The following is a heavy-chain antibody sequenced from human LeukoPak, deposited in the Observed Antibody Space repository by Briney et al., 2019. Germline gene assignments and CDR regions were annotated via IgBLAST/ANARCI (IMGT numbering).Heavy chain of an antibody. CDR1: GLTFSGFG. D-gene: IGHD3-3*01. Sequence: GGSLRLFCTASGLTFSGFGMNWVRQAPGKGLEWVSTISDSTNYIYYADPVKGRFTISRDNAKSSLYLQMNSLRADDTAVYYCARGRGPTIFGVGEDYFDFWGQGTLVTVSS. J-gene: IGHJ4*02. CDR2: ISDSTNYI. V-gene: IGHV3-21*01. CDR3: ARGRGPTIFGVGEDYFDF.